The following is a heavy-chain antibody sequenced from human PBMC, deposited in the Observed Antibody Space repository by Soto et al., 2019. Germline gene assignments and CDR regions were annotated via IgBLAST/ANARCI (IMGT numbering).Heavy chain of an antibody. D-gene: IGHD1-20*01. CDR2: IYYSGST. CDR1: GGSISGYY. J-gene: IGHJ6*02. CDR3: ARHLGITGTRRYYGMDV. V-gene: IGHV4-59*08. Sequence: PSETLSLTCTVSGGSISGYYWSWIRQPPGKGLEWIGYIYYSGSTYYNPSLKSRVTISVDTSKNQFSLKLSSVTAADTAVYYCARHLGITGTRRYYGMDVWGQGTTVTVSS.